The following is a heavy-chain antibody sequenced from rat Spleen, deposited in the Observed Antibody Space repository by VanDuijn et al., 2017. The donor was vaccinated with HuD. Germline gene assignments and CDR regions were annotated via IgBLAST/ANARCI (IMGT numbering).Heavy chain of an antibody. D-gene: IGHD1-4*01. V-gene: IGHV4-2*01. CDR2: INKDSSTI. Sequence: EVKLVKSGGGLVQPGRSLKLSCAASGFNFNEYWMGWVRQAPGKGLEWIGEINKDSSTIKYAPSLKDKFTISRDNAQNTLYLQMNKLGSEDTANYYCAREDWGIKAWGQGVMVTVSS. CDR1: GFNFNEYW. J-gene: IGHJ2*01. CDR3: AREDWGIKA.